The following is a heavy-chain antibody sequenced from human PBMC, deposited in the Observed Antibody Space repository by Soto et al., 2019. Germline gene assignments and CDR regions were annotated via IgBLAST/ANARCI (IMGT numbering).Heavy chain of an antibody. D-gene: IGHD3-10*01. CDR2: IYYSGST. Sequence: QVQLQESGPGLVKPSETLSLTCTVSGGSISSYYWTWIRQPPGKGLEWIGYIYYSGSTNYNPSRKSRVTISVDTSKNQFSLKLSSVTAADTAVYYCARGGYGSGSYLYYGMDVWGQGTTVTVSS. CDR1: GGSISSYY. CDR3: ARGGYGSGSYLYYGMDV. V-gene: IGHV4-59*01. J-gene: IGHJ6*02.